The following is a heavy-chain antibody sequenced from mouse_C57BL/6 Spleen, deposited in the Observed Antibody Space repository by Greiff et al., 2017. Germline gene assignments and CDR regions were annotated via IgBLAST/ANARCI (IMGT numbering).Heavy chain of an antibody. J-gene: IGHJ3*01. D-gene: IGHD2-4*01. CDR1: GFTFSDYY. CDR3: ARRGNDYDVGFAY. V-gene: IGHV5-12*01. Sequence: EVQLVESGGGLVQPGGSLKLSCAASGFTFSDYYMYWVRQTPEKRLEWVAYISNGGGSTYYPDTVKGRFTISRDNAKNTLYLQMSRLKSEDTARYYCARRGNDYDVGFAYWGQGTLVTVSA. CDR2: ISNGGGST.